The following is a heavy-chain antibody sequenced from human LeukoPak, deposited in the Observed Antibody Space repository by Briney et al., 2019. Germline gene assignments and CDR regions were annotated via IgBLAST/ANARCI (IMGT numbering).Heavy chain of an antibody. CDR2: IYTSGST. CDR3: ARDLVKSWDSSGYTFDAFDI. Sequence: SETLSLTCTVSGGSISSYYWSWIRQPAGKGLEWIGRIYTSGSTNYNPSLKSRATMSVDTSKNQFSLKLSSVTAADTAVYYCARDLVKSWDSSGYTFDAFDIWGQGTMVTVSS. V-gene: IGHV4-4*07. CDR1: GGSISSYY. J-gene: IGHJ3*02. D-gene: IGHD3-22*01.